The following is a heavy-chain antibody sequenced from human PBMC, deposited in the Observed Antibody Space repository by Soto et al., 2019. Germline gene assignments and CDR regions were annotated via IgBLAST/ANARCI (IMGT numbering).Heavy chain of an antibody. CDR2: ISSSSSYI. CDR1: GFTFSSYS. J-gene: IGHJ6*03. Sequence: GGSLRLSCAASGFTFSSYSMNWVRQAPGKGLEWVSSISSSSSYIYYADSVKGRFTISRDNAKNSLYLQMNSLRAEDTAVYYCARSQSVDYYYYYMDVWGKGTTVTVSS. V-gene: IGHV3-21*01. CDR3: ARSQSVDYYYYYMDV.